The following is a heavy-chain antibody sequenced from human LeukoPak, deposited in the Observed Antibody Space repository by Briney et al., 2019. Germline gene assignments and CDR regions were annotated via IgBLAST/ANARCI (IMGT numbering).Heavy chain of an antibody. CDR2: ISYDGSNK. CDR3: VVYTGGYRSQF. J-gene: IGHJ4*02. Sequence: PGGSLRLSCAASGFTFSSYAMHWVRQAPGKGLEWVAVISYDGSNKYYADSVKGRFTISRDNSKNTLYLQMNSLRAEDTAVYYCVVYTGGYRSQFWGQGTLVTVSS. V-gene: IGHV3-30-3*01. D-gene: IGHD5-24*01. CDR1: GFTFSSYA.